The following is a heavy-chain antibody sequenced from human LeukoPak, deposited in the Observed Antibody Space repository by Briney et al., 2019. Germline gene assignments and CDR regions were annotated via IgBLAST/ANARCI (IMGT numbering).Heavy chain of an antibody. CDR3: ARAGRANTPFDY. Sequence: KPSETLSLTCTVSGGSISSSSYSWGWIRQPPGKGLEWIGSIYYSGSTYYNPSLKSRVTISVDTSKNQFSLQLNSVTPEDTAVYYCARAGRANTPFDYWGQGTLVTVSS. J-gene: IGHJ4*02. V-gene: IGHV4-39*01. CDR1: GGSISSSSYS. CDR2: IYYSGST.